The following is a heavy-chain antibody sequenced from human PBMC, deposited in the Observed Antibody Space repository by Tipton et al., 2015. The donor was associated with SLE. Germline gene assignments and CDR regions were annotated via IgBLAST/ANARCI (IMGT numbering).Heavy chain of an antibody. CDR3: ARLSRGGSYLDL. Sequence: LRLSCTVSGGSISSHYWSWIRQPPGKGLEWIGYIYISGSTNYNPSLKSRVTISVDTSKNQFSLKLNSVTAADTAVYYCARLSRGGSYLDLWGRGTLVTVSS. J-gene: IGHJ2*01. D-gene: IGHD1-26*01. CDR1: GGSISSHY. CDR2: IYISGST. V-gene: IGHV4-4*09.